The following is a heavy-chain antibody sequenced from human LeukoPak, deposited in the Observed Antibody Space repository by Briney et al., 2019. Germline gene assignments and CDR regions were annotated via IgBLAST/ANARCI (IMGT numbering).Heavy chain of an antibody. CDR3: ARAMVVTGTTIAFDI. J-gene: IGHJ3*02. Sequence: ASVKVSCKASGYTFTSYYMHWVRQAPGQGLEWMGRINPNSGGTNYAQKFQGRVTMTRDTSISTAYMELSRLRSDDTAVYYCARAMVVTGTTIAFDIWGQGTMVTVSS. D-gene: IGHD1-7*01. CDR2: INPNSGGT. CDR1: GYTFTSYY. V-gene: IGHV1-2*06.